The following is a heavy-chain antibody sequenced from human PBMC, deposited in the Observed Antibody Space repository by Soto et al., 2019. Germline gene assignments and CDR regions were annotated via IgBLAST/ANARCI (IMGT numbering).Heavy chain of an antibody. D-gene: IGHD3-9*01. V-gene: IGHV4-59*12. CDR1: GASIRSNY. CDR3: TKGAERTVQRFLDWVCGH. CDR2: IHHSGGT. Sequence: SETLSLTCTVSGASIRSNYWSWIRQPPGKGLEWIGFIHHSGGTNYNPSLKSRLTMSVDKSISTAYLQWNSLQASDTATYYCTKGAERTVQRFLDWVCGHWGQGTPVTVSS. J-gene: IGHJ4*02.